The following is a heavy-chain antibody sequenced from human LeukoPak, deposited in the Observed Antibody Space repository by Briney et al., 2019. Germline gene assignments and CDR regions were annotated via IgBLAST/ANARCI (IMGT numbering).Heavy chain of an antibody. CDR1: GGSIGDYY. D-gene: IGHD2-15*01. V-gene: IGHV4-59*01. CDR2: LYYSRNT. J-gene: IGHJ6*02. Sequence: PSETLSLTCTVSGGSIGDYYWSWIREPPGKGLEWIGYLYYSRNTNYSPSLKSRVTISADTSKNQVYLRLRSVTAADTAVYYCARDCSGGSCYPAGMDVWGQGTTVTVSS. CDR3: ARDCSGGSCYPAGMDV.